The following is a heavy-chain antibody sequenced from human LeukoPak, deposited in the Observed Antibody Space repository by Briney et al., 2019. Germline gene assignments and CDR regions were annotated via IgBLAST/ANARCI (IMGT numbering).Heavy chain of an antibody. CDR2: ISYDGSNK. CDR3: AKDQWLVLDY. J-gene: IGHJ4*02. D-gene: IGHD6-19*01. CDR1: GFTFSSYG. V-gene: IGHV3-30*18. Sequence: PGGSLRLSCAGSGFTFSSYGMSWVRQAPGKGLEWVAVISYDGSNKYYADSVKGRFTISRDNSKNTLYLQMNSLRAEDTAVYSCAKDQWLVLDYWGQGTLVTVSS.